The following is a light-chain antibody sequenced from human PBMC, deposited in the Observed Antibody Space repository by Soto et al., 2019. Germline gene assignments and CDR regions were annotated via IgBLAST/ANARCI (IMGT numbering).Light chain of an antibody. Sequence: DIHMTQSPSSVTASVGDRVTITCRASQAIDTYLAWLQQKPGKAPKSLIFAASTLESGVPSNFSGSGSGTDFALTISNLQPEDSAMYYCQQYMDYPPTFGGGTKVEIK. J-gene: IGKJ4*01. CDR2: AAS. CDR1: QAIDTY. CDR3: QQYMDYPPT. V-gene: IGKV1-16*02.